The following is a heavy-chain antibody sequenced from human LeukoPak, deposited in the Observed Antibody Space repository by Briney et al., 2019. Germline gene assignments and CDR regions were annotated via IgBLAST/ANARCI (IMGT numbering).Heavy chain of an antibody. J-gene: IGHJ5*02. D-gene: IGHD2-2*01. CDR3: ARDLADCSSTSCYSNWFDP. Sequence: ASVKVSCKASGYTFTSYGISWVRQAPGRGLEWMGWISAYNGNTNYAQKLQGRVTMTTDTSTSTAYMELRSLRSDDTAVYYCARDLADCSSTSCYSNWFDPWGQGTLVTVSS. CDR2: ISAYNGNT. V-gene: IGHV1-18*01. CDR1: GYTFTSYG.